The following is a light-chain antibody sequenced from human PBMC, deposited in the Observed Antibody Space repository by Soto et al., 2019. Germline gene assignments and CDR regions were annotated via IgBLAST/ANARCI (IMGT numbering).Light chain of an antibody. Sequence: IQVTKSASTLSGSVGDRVTTTCRASQTISSWLAWYQQKPGKAPKLLIYTASTLKSGVPSRFSGSGSGTEFTLTISSLQPDDFATYYCQHYYSYSEAFGQGTKVDIK. V-gene: IGKV1-5*03. CDR2: TAS. CDR3: QHYYSYSEA. CDR1: QTISSW. J-gene: IGKJ1*01.